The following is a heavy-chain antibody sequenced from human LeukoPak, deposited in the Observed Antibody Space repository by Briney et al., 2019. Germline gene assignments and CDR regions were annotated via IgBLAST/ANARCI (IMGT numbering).Heavy chain of an antibody. J-gene: IGHJ3*01. CDR3: VTTTVTTSYAFDV. V-gene: IGHV3-30-3*01. CDR2: ISFNGNNK. Sequence: LGGSLRLSCAASGFPFSTYVMHWVRQAPGKGLEWMAFISFNGNNKQYRDSLKGRFTISRDNSKNTLFLQMDSLRPEDTAVYYCVTTTVTTSYAFDVRGPGTMVTVSS. CDR1: GFPFSTYV. D-gene: IGHD4-17*01.